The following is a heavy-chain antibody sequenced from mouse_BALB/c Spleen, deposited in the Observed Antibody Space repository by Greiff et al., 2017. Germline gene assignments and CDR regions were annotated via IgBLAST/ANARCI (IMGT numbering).Heavy chain of an antibody. D-gene: IGHD1-1*01. Sequence: VHVKQSGTVLARPGASVKMSCKASGYTFTSYWMHWVKQRPGQGLEWIGAIYPGNSDTSYNQKFKGKAKLTAVTSTSTAYMELSSLTNEDSAVYYCTRGGLGSSYVWYFDVWGAGTTVTVSS. CDR3: TRGGLGSSYVWYFDV. V-gene: IGHV1-5*01. CDR1: GYTFTSYW. CDR2: IYPGNSDT. J-gene: IGHJ1*01.